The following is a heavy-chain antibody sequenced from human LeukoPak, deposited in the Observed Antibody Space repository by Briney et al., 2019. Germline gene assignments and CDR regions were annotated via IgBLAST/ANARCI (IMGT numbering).Heavy chain of an antibody. J-gene: IGHJ4*02. D-gene: IGHD6-19*01. CDR3: ARAEASGWIRPNNYFDY. CDR1: GFTFSDYY. Sequence: GGSLRLSCAASGFTFSDYYMSWVRQAPGKGLEWVSVIYSGGSTYYADSVKGRFTISRDNSKNTLYLQMNSLRAEDTAVYYCARAEASGWIRPNNYFDYWGQGTLVTVSS. V-gene: IGHV3-66*01. CDR2: IYSGGST.